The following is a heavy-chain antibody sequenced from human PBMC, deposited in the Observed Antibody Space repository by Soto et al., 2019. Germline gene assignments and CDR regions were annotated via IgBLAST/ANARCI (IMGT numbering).Heavy chain of an antibody. CDR3: ARARRSLEWLLYPHDY. Sequence: QVQLQESGPGLVRPSQTLSLTCTVSGGSISSGGYYWSWIRQHPGKGLEWIGYIYYSGSTYYNPYLKSRVTISVDTSKNQFSLKLSSVTAADTAVFYCARARRSLEWLLYPHDYWGQGTLVTVSS. V-gene: IGHV4-31*03. D-gene: IGHD3-3*01. CDR2: IYYSGST. CDR1: GGSISSGGYY. J-gene: IGHJ4*02.